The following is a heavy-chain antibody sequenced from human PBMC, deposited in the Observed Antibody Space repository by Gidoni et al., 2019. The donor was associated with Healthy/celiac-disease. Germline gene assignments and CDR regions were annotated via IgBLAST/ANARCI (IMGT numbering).Heavy chain of an antibody. D-gene: IGHD5-18*01. CDR1: GFTFRSYG. CDR3: AKDQIGYSYDRHYYYGMDV. Sequence: QVQLVASGGGVVQPGRSLRHSCADSGFTFRSYGMHWVRQAPGKGLEWVAVISDDGSNKYYAYSVKGRFTISRDNSKNTLYLQMNSLRAEDTAVYYCAKDQIGYSYDRHYYYGMDVWGQGTTVTVSS. J-gene: IGHJ6*02. CDR2: ISDDGSNK. V-gene: IGHV3-30*18.